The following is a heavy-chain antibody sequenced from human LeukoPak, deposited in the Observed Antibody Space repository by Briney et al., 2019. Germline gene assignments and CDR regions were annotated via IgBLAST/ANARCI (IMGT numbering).Heavy chain of an antibody. D-gene: IGHD5-18*01. CDR2: TYYKSRWYN. CDR1: GDSVSNNSAA. J-gene: IGHJ5*02. Sequence: PSQTRSLTCAISGDSVSNNSAAWIWIRQSPSRGLEWLGSTYYKSRWYNDYAVSVKSRISINPDTSKNQFSLQLNSATPEDTAVYYCAKSGYGFGRDWFDPWGQGTLVTVSS. CDR3: AKSGYGFGRDWFDP. V-gene: IGHV6-1*01.